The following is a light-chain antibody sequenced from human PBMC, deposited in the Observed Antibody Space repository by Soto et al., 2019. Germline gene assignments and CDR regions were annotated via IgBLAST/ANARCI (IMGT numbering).Light chain of an antibody. V-gene: IGLV1-51*01. CDR1: SSNIGNNY. CDR2: DNN. CDR3: GTWDSSLSAVV. Sequence: QSVLTQPPSVSAAPGQKVTISCSGSSSNIGNNYVSWYQQLPGTAPKLLIYDNNKRPSGIPDRFSGAKSGPSATLGITGLQTGDEADYYCGTWDSSLSAVVFGGGTKLTVL. J-gene: IGLJ2*01.